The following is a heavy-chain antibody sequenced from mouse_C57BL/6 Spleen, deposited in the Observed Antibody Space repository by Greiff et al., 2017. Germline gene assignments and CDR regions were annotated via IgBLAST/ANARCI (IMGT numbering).Heavy chain of an antibody. Sequence: EVMLVESGGGLVKPGGSLKLSCAASGFTFSASGMHWVRQAPAKGLEWVAYISSGSSTIYYADTVKGRFTISRDNAKNTLFLQMTSLRSEDTAMYYGARTDYYGSLHFDDWGQGTTRTGSS. J-gene: IGHJ2*01. D-gene: IGHD1-1*01. CDR1: GFTFSASG. V-gene: IGHV5-17*01. CDR2: ISSGSSTI. CDR3: ARTDYYGSLHFDD.